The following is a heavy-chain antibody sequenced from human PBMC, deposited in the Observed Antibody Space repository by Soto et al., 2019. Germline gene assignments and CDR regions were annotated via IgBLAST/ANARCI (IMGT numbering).Heavy chain of an antibody. CDR2: IYSGGST. Sequence: GGSLRLSCAASGFTVSSSYMSWVRQAPGKGLEWVSVIYSGGSTYYADSVKGRFTISRHDSKNTLYLQMNSLRPEDTAVYYCVRGGPMTVVVSPGYFDYWGQGIPVTVSS. D-gene: IGHD3-22*01. V-gene: IGHV3-53*04. J-gene: IGHJ4*02. CDR1: GFTVSSSY. CDR3: VRGGPMTVVVSPGYFDY.